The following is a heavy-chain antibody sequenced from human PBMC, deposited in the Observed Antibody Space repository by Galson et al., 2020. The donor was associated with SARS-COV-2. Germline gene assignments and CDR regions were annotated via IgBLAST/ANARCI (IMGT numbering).Heavy chain of an antibody. J-gene: IGHJ3*01. CDR2: IDSDGNT. CDR1: GFMFSMYS. Sequence: ALHGESLKISCAASGFMFSMYSMHWVRQGPGKGLEWISRIDSDGNTRYADFVKGRFTISRDNAEKTLYLQMKSLRVDDTALYFCARISGYYTDALELWGQGTMVTVSS. D-gene: IGHD3-22*01. V-gene: IGHV3-74*01. CDR3: ARISGYYTDALEL.